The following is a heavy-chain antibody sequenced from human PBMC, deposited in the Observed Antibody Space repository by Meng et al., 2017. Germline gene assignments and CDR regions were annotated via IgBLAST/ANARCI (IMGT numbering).Heavy chain of an antibody. Sequence: SVKVSCKASGGTFSSYAISWVRQAPGQGLEWMGGIIPIFGTANYAQKFQGRVTITADESTSTAYMELSSLRSEDTAVYYCASNLRPITIFGVAFDYWGQGILVTVSS. CDR1: GGTFSSYA. CDR3: ASNLRPITIFGVAFDY. V-gene: IGHV1-69*13. CDR2: IIPIFGTA. J-gene: IGHJ4*02. D-gene: IGHD3-3*01.